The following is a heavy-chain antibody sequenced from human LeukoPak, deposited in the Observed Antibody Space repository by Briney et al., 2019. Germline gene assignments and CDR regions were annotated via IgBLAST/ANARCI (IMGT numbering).Heavy chain of an antibody. CDR2: IYHSGST. Sequence: SQTLSLTCTVSGGSISSGGYYWSWVRQPPGKGLEWVGYIYHSGSTYYNPSIKSRVTISVDTSKSQFSLKLTSVTAADTAVYYCATLTTVVTAYYFDYWGQGTLVTVSS. CDR1: GGSISSGGYY. D-gene: IGHD4-23*01. J-gene: IGHJ4*02. V-gene: IGHV4-30-2*01. CDR3: ATLTTVVTAYYFDY.